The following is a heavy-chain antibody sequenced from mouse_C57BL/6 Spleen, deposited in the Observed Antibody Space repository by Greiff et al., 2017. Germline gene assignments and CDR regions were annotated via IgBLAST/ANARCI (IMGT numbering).Heavy chain of an antibody. J-gene: IGHJ1*03. D-gene: IGHD1-1*01. V-gene: IGHV1-39*01. Sequence: VQLQQSGPELVKPGASVKISCKASGYSFTDYNMNWVKQSNGKSLEWIGVINPNYGTTSYNQKFKGKATLTVEQSSSTAYMQLNSLTSEDSAVYYCARRIPLITTVVATDFDVWGTGTTVTVSS. CDR1: GYSFTDYN. CDR2: INPNYGTT. CDR3: ARRIPLITTVVATDFDV.